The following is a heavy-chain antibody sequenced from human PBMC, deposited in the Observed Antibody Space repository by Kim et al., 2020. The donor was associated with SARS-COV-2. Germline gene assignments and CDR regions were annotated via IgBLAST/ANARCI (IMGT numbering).Heavy chain of an antibody. CDR1: GCTLSGYS. J-gene: IGHJ6*01. Sequence: ASVKVSCKASGCTLSGYSMHWVRQAPGQGLEWMGGINPNRGRADYARNFQGRVTMTRDTSNSTAYMELSSLRSDDTAVYYCARVEKSQSSYWNDFFWG. V-gene: IGHV1-2*02. CDR2: INPNRGRA. CDR3: ARVEKSQSSYWNDFF. D-gene: IGHD1-1*01.